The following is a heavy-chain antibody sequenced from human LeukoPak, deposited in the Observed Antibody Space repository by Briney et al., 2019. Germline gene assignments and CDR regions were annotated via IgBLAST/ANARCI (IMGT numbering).Heavy chain of an antibody. V-gene: IGHV3-53*01. CDR2: LYSGSST. Sequence: GGSLRLSCAASGFTVSTNYMNWVRQAPGKGLEWVSILYSGSSTYYADAVEGRFIVSRDSSKNTLSLQMNDLRAEDTAVYYCARVGDHFHWYLDLWGRGTLVTVSS. D-gene: IGHD3-3*02. CDR3: ARVGDHFHWYLDL. CDR1: GFTVSTNY. J-gene: IGHJ2*01.